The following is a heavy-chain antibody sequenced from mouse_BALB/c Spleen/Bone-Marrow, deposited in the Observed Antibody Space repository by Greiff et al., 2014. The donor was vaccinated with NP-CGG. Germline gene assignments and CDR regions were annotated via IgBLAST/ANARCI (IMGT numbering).Heavy chain of an antibody. CDR3: TRSLYGNYVMDF. J-gene: IGHJ4*01. D-gene: IGHD2-1*01. Sequence: VQLQQSGAELVRPGASVALSCKASGYTFTDYEMHWVKQTPVHGLEWIGAIDPETGGTAYNQKFKGKATLTADKSSSTAYMELRSLTSEDSAVYYCTRSLYGNYVMDFWGQGTPVTVSS. CDR2: IDPETGGT. V-gene: IGHV1-15*01. CDR1: GYTFTDYE.